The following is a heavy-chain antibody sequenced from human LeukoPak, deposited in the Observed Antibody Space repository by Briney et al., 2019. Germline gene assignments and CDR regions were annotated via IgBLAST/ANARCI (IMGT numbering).Heavy chain of an antibody. CDR2: IRHDGSNE. CDR1: GFTFSSYG. V-gene: IGHV3-30*02. D-gene: IGHD3-10*01. CDR3: AKEVHPYDSGTYYFDY. Sequence: GGSLRLSCVGSGFTFSSYGMHWVRQAAGKGLEWVAFIRHDGSNEYYADSVKGRFTVSRDNSKNTLFLQMNSLRVEEMAVYYCAKEVHPYDSGTYYFDYWGRGTLLTVSS. J-gene: IGHJ4*02.